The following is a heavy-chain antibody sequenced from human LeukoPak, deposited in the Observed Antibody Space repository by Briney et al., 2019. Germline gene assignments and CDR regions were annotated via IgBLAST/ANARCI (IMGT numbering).Heavy chain of an antibody. D-gene: IGHD6-19*01. V-gene: IGHV3-23*01. Sequence: GSLRLSCTASGFTFSSYAMSWVRQAPGKGLEWVSAISGSSSNTYYADSVKGRFTISRDNSKNTLYLQMNSLRAEDTAVYYCARQSGWYNYFQHWGQGTLVTVSS. J-gene: IGHJ1*01. CDR1: GFTFSSYA. CDR3: ARQSGWYNYFQH. CDR2: ISGSSSNT.